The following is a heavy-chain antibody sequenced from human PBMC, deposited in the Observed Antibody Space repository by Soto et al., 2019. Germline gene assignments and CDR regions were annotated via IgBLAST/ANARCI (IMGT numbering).Heavy chain of an antibody. V-gene: IGHV3-23*01. Sequence: EVQLLESGGGLVQPGGSQRLSCAASGFTFSSYAMSWVRQGPGKGLEWVTLISGSGGVTDYADSVKGRFTVSRDNSTNTMYLELNSLTAGDTAIYYCAKIHSGSSEDAFDVWGQGTVVTVSS. CDR1: GFTFSSYA. J-gene: IGHJ3*01. CDR3: AKIHSGSSEDAFDV. CDR2: ISGSGGVT. D-gene: IGHD6-19*01.